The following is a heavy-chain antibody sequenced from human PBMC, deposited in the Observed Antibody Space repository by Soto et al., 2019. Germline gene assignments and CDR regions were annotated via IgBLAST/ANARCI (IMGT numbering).Heavy chain of an antibody. V-gene: IGHV3-23*01. CDR3: AKDYLRGAQS. D-gene: IGHD3-16*01. CDR2: ISGSGST. Sequence: EVQLLESGGGLEQPGGSLRLSCAASGFTFSDYGMSWVRQAPGKGLERVSAISGSGSTFYADSVKGRFTISGDKSKNRLYLQMNRLRAEDTAVYYCAKDYLRGAQSWGQGTLVTVSS. CDR1: GFTFSDYG. J-gene: IGHJ5*02.